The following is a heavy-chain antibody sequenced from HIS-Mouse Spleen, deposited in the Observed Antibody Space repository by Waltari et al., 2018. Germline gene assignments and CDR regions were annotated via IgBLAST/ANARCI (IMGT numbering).Heavy chain of an antibody. D-gene: IGHD5-18*01. V-gene: IGHV2-70*15. CDR1: GFSPSTSGTC. J-gene: IGHJ4*02. CDR2: IDWDDDK. CDR3: ARIRSCGYSSPEYYFDY. Sequence: QVTLRESGPALVKPTQTLTLTCTFSGFSPSTSGTCGSWIRPPPGKALEWLARIDWDDDKYYSTSLKTRLTISKDTSKNQVVLTMTNMDPVDTATYYCARIRSCGYSSPEYYFDYWGQGTLVTVSS.